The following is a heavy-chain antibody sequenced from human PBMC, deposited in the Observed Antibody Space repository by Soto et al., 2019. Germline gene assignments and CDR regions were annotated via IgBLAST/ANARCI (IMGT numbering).Heavy chain of an antibody. Sequence: PGGSLRLSCAVSGFTFNSHWMSWVRQAPGKGLEWVANIKEDGSEKYYVDSVKGRFTISRDNAKNSLYLQMNSLRADDSAVYYCARDRRLDYWGQGTRVNVSS. CDR1: GFTFNSHW. J-gene: IGHJ4*02. V-gene: IGHV3-7*01. CDR3: ARDRRLDY. CDR2: IKEDGSEK.